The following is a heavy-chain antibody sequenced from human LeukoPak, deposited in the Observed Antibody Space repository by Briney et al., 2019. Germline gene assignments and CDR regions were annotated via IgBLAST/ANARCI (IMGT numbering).Heavy chain of an antibody. CDR3: ARDLASGSGST. Sequence: ASVKVSCKASGGTFSSYAISWVRQAPGQGLERMGGIIPIFGTANYAQKFQGRVTITTDESTSTAYMELSSLRSEDTAVYYCARDLASGSGSTWGQGTLVTVSS. D-gene: IGHD3-10*01. CDR1: GGTFSSYA. CDR2: IIPIFGTA. V-gene: IGHV1-69*05. J-gene: IGHJ5*02.